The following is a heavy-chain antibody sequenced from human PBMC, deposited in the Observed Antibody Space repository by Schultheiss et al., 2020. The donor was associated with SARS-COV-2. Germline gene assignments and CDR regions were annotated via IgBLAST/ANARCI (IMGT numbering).Heavy chain of an antibody. Sequence: SETLSLTCTVSGGSISSSSYYWGWIRQPPGKGLEWIGSIYYSGRTYYNPSLKSRVTISVDTSKNQFSLKLRSVTAADTAVYYCARAPYSSGWYRFDYWGQGTLVTVSS. J-gene: IGHJ4*02. CDR1: GGSISSSSYY. D-gene: IGHD6-19*01. CDR3: ARAPYSSGWYRFDY. V-gene: IGHV4-39*07. CDR2: IYYSGRT.